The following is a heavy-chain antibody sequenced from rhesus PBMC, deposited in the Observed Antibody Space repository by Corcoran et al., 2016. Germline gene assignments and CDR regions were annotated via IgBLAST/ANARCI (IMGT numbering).Heavy chain of an antibody. Sequence: QLQLQESGPGVVQPAETLSLTCVVSGTSIPTTYFYWRWIRQAPGKGLAWIGFMFDRGTTTYNPSLKSRVTISRDTPKNQVSLKLSSVTAADTAVYYCARITNDHGLESWGQGVIVTVSS. D-gene: IGHD3-16*01. CDR1: GTSIPTTYFY. V-gene: IGHV4-122*02. CDR2: MFDRGTT. CDR3: ARITNDHGLES. J-gene: IGHJ6*01.